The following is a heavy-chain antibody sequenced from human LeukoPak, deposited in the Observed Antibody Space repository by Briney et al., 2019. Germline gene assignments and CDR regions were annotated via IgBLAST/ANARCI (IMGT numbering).Heavy chain of an antibody. Sequence: PSETLSLTCAVYGGSFSGYYWSWIRQPPGKGLEWIGEINHSGSTNYNPSLKSRGTISVDTSKNQFSLKLSSVTAADTAVYYCARFSLEGDYRDLIEYWGQGTLVTVSS. CDR3: ARFSLEGDYRDLIEY. CDR2: INHSGST. CDR1: GGSFSGYY. V-gene: IGHV4-34*01. D-gene: IGHD4-11*01. J-gene: IGHJ4*02.